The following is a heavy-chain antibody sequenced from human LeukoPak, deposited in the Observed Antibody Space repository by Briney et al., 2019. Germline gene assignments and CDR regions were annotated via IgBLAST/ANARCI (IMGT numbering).Heavy chain of an antibody. Sequence: SETLSLTCAVYGGSFSGYYWSWIRQPPGKGLEWIGEINHSGSTNYNPSLKSRVTISVDTSKNQFSLKLSSVTAVDTAVYYCARRVCSGGSCYSEYFQHWGQGTLVTVSS. J-gene: IGHJ1*01. CDR3: ARRVCSGGSCYSEYFQH. CDR1: GGSFSGYY. V-gene: IGHV4-34*01. CDR2: INHSGST. D-gene: IGHD2-15*01.